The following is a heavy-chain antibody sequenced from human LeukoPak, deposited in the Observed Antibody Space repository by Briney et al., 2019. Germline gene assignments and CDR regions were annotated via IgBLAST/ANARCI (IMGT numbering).Heavy chain of an antibody. V-gene: IGHV4-4*07. CDR2: IYTSGST. CDR1: GGSISSYY. CDR3: ARHRPFASFDY. J-gene: IGHJ4*02. Sequence: SETLSLTCTVSGGSISSYYWSWIRQPAGKGLEWIGRIYTSGSTYYNPSLKSRVTISGDTSKNQFSLKLSSVTAADTAVYYCARHRPFASFDYWGQGTLVTVSS.